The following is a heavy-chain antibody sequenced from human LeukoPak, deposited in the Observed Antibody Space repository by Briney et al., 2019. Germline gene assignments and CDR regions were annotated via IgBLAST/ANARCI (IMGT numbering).Heavy chain of an antibody. V-gene: IGHV3-23*01. CDR3: ARVYPIYYYMDV. CDR2: ISYSGGTT. Sequence: GGSLRLSCAASEFTFSSYAMSWVRQAPGKGLEWVSAISYSGGTTYYADSVKGRFTISRDNSKNTLYLQMNSLRAEDTAVYYCARVYPIYYYMDVWGKGTTVTVSS. J-gene: IGHJ6*03. CDR1: EFTFSSYA.